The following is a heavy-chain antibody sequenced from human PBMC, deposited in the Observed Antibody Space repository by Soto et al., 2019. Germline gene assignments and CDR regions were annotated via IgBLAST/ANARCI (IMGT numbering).Heavy chain of an antibody. Sequence: EVQLLESGGGLVQPGGSLRLSCAASGFTFSSYAMSWVRQAPGKGLEWVSAISGSGGSTYYADSVKGRFTISRDNSKNTLYLQMNSLRAEDTAVYYCAKDRRTGRVRGVTPHYGMDVWGQGTTVTVSS. V-gene: IGHV3-23*01. J-gene: IGHJ6*02. CDR3: AKDRRTGRVRGVTPHYGMDV. D-gene: IGHD3-10*01. CDR2: ISGSGGST. CDR1: GFTFSSYA.